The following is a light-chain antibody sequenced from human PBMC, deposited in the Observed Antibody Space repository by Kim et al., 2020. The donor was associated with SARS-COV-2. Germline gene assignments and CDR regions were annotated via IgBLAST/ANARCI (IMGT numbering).Light chain of an antibody. Sequence: EIVMTQSPATLSVSPGERATLSCRASQSSSSNLCWYQQKPGQAPRFLICGASTRAAGIPARFGGSGSGTEFTLTISSLQSDDFATYYCQQQRYWRAFGQGTRLEIK. CDR2: GAS. J-gene: IGKJ5*01. CDR3: QQQRYWRA. V-gene: IGKV3-15*01. CDR1: QSSSSN.